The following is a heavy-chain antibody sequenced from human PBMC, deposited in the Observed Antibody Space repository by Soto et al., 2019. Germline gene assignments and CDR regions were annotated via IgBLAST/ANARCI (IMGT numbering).Heavy chain of an antibody. V-gene: IGHV1-18*01. J-gene: IGHJ4*02. CDR3: GRDFTRWLPKGVDF. CDR2: FSAYNGNT. Sequence: QVQLVQSGVEVKKPGASVKVSCKASGYTFTSYAISWVRQAPGQGLEWMGWFSAYNGNTNYAQNLRGRLTMTTEAXXSPADKDVRSLRYDDADMYYCGRDFTRWLPKGVDFWGEGSQVTVSS. D-gene: IGHD5-12*01. CDR1: GYTFTSYA.